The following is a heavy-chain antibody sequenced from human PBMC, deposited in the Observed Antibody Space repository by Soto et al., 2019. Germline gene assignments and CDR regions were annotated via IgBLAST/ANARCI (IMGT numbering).Heavy chain of an antibody. CDR3: AKDPPGALLPTCLDP. J-gene: IGHJ5*02. CDR2: IGAHSGST. Sequence: GGSLRLSCAASGFTFSSYAMSWVRQAPGKGLEWVSAIGAHSGSTYYADSVRGRFTISRDKSKNTLYLQMNSLRVEDTAKYYCAKDPPGALLPTCLDPGGQGPLVTVSS. V-gene: IGHV3-23*01. D-gene: IGHD1-26*01. CDR1: GFTFSSYA.